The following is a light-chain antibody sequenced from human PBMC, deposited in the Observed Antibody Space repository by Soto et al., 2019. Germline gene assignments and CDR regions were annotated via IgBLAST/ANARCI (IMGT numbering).Light chain of an antibody. J-gene: IGKJ2*01. CDR1: QRMTNNF. CDR2: GAS. V-gene: IGKV3-20*01. CDR3: QQYGRSPFT. Sequence: EIVLTQSPDTLSLSPGERATLSCSASQRMTNNFLAWFQQKPGLAPRLLIHGASTRASGVSERFSGGGSGTDVVRTISQLVPEDVAVYYCQQYGRSPFTLGQGTNLQIK.